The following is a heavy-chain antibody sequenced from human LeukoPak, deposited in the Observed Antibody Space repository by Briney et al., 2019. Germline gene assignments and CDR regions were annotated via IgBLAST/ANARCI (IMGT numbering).Heavy chain of an antibody. Sequence: GGSLRLSCSASGFTFNYYTLHWVRQAPGKGLEWVSSISDRSYIYYADSLKDRFTVSRDNAQKSIHLQMINLQVEDTAVYFCARDHHPSYDTPYYYGMDVWGQGTTVIVSS. CDR2: ISDRSYI. V-gene: IGHV3-21*01. CDR1: GFTFNYYT. J-gene: IGHJ6*02. CDR3: ARDHHPSYDTPYYYGMDV. D-gene: IGHD3-9*01.